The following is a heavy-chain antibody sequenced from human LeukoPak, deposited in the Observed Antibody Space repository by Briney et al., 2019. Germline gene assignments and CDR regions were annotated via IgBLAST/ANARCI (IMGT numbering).Heavy chain of an antibody. Sequence: GGSLRLSCAASGFTVSSNYMSWVRQAPGKGLEWVSVIYSGGSTYYADSVKGRFTISRDNSKNTLYLQMNSLRAEDTAVYYCARPIYGGNSYDAFDIWGQGTMVTVSS. CDR3: ARPIYGGNSYDAFDI. V-gene: IGHV3-66*02. CDR1: GFTVSSNY. J-gene: IGHJ3*02. D-gene: IGHD4-23*01. CDR2: IYSGGST.